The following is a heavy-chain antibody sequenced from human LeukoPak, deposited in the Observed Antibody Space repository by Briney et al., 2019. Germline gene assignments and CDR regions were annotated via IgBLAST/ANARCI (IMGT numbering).Heavy chain of an antibody. CDR2: ISAYNGNT. CDR1: GYTFTSYG. V-gene: IGHV1-18*01. J-gene: IGHJ6*02. D-gene: IGHD6-13*01. CDR3: ARQIAALPYYYGMDV. Sequence: ASVKVSCKASGYTFTSYGISWVRQAPGQGLEWMGWISAYNGNTNYAQKLQGRVTMTRDTSTSTVYMELSSLRSEDTAVYYCARQIAALPYYYGMDVWGQGTTVTVSS.